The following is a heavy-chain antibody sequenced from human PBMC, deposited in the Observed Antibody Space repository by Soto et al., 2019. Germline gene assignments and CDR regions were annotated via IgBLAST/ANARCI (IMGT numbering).Heavy chain of an antibody. V-gene: IGHV3-53*01. D-gene: IGHD3-10*01. Sequence: GGSLRLSCAASGFTVSSNYMSWVRQAPGKGLEWVSVIYSGGSTYYADSVKGRFTISRDNSKNTLYLQMNSLRAEDTAVYYCARAAGSGMSGVSYFDYWGQGTLVTVSS. J-gene: IGHJ4*02. CDR3: ARAAGSGMSGVSYFDY. CDR2: IYSGGST. CDR1: GFTVSSNY.